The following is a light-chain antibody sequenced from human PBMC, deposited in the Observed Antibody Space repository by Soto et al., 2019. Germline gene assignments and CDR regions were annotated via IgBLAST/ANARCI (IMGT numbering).Light chain of an antibody. CDR1: SSNIGGNA. CDR2: SNN. V-gene: IGLV1-44*01. J-gene: IGLJ1*01. CDR3: AALAYSLSGYV. Sequence: QSVLTQPPSASGTPGQRVTISCSGSSSNIGGNAVNWYQQLPGTTPKLLIYSNNQRPSGVPDRFSGSKSGTSASLAISGLQSEDEADYYCAALAYSLSGYVFGTVTKLTVL.